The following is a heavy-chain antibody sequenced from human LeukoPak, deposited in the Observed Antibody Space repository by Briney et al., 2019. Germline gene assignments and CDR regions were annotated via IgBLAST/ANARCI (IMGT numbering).Heavy chain of an antibody. CDR3: AREIRETVVTRHYYYGIDA. Sequence: RGSLRLSCAASGFTFSTYDMHWVRQVTGKGLEWVSAIGTGDDTYYLGSVKGRFTISRENAKNVLYLQMSSLRAEDTAVYYCAREIRETVVTRHYYYGIDAWSQGTTVTVSS. D-gene: IGHD2-15*01. CDR2: IGTGDDT. J-gene: IGHJ6*02. CDR1: GFTFSTYD. V-gene: IGHV3-13*01.